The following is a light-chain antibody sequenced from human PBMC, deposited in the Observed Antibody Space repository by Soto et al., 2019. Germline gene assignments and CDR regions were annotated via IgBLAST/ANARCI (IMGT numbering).Light chain of an antibody. J-gene: IGKJ1*01. CDR1: QSVSSPF. V-gene: IGKV3-11*01. Sequence: EIVFTQSPGTLSLSPGERATLSCRASQSVSSPFLAWYQEHPGQDPRLPSDGASNRATSIPARFSGSGSGTDFTLTISSLEPEDFAVYYCQQRSNWPRMFGQGTKLDIK. CDR2: GAS. CDR3: QQRSNWPRM.